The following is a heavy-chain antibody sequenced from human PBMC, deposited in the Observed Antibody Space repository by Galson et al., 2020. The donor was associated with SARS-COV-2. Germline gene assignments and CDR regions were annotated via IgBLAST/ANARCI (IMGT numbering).Heavy chain of an antibody. Sequence: SETLSITCADSGGSISSGGYSWSWIRQPPGKGLEWIGYTYHSGSTYYNPSLKSRVTISVDRSKNQFSLKLSSVTAADTAVYYCARAVYCSGGSCSGDDAFDIWGQGTMVTVSS. CDR3: ARAVYCSGGSCSGDDAFDI. J-gene: IGHJ3*02. D-gene: IGHD2-15*01. V-gene: IGHV4-30-2*01. CDR1: GGSISSGGYS. CDR2: TYHSGST.